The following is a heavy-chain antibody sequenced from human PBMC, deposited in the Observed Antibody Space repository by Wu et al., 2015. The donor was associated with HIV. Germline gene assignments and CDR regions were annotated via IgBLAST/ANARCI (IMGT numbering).Heavy chain of an antibody. V-gene: IGHV4-34*01. CDR2: VNHSGTP. CDR3: ARFQYHLLRRHDYLDV. CDR1: GGTFSGHH. J-gene: IGHJ6*03. Sequence: QVQLQQWGAGLSKPSETLSLTCGVNGGTFSGHHWSWIRQSPGKGLEWIGEVNHSGTPTYKASLESRVTISLDTSKGQFSLKLKSVTAADTAVYYCARFQYHLLRRHDYLDVWGNGSAVIVSS. D-gene: IGHD1-26*01.